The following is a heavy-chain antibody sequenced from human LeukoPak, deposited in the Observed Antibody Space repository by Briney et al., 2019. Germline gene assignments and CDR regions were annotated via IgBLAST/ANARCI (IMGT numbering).Heavy chain of an antibody. D-gene: IGHD6-13*01. Sequence: SVKVSCKASGGTFSSYAISWVRQAPGQGLEWMGGIIPIFGIANYAQKFQGRVTITADKSTSTAYMELSSLRSEDTAVYYCARVPTSASKAAAGTILAYGGRETRATVS. CDR3: ARVPTSASKAAAGTILAY. J-gene: IGHJ4*02. V-gene: IGHV1-69*10. CDR1: GGTFSSYA. CDR2: IIPIFGIA.